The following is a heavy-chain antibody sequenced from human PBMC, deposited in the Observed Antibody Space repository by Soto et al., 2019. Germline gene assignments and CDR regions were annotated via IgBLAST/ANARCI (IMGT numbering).Heavy chain of an antibody. Sequence: ASVKGACKAPGYTFTSYGISWVRQAPGQGLEWMGWISAYNGNTNYAQKLQGRVTMTTDTSTSTAYMELRSLRSDDTAVYYCVVAAQPYYFDYWGQGTLVTVSS. CDR2: ISAYNGNT. J-gene: IGHJ4*02. D-gene: IGHD2-15*01. V-gene: IGHV1-18*01. CDR1: GYTFTSYG. CDR3: VVAAQPYYFDY.